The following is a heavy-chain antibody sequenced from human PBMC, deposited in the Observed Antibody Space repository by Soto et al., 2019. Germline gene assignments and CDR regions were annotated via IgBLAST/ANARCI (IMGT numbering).Heavy chain of an antibody. J-gene: IGHJ5*02. V-gene: IGHV4-30-2*01. CDR3: ARRARYYYDSSGYYSSNWFDP. CDR2: IYHSGST. Sequence: SETLSLTCAVSGGSISSGGYSWSWIRQPPGKGLEWIGYIYHSGSTYYSPSLKSRVTISVDRFKNQFSLKLSSVTAADTAVYYCARRARYYYDSSGYYSSNWFDPWGQGTLVTVSS. CDR1: GGSISSGGYS. D-gene: IGHD3-22*01.